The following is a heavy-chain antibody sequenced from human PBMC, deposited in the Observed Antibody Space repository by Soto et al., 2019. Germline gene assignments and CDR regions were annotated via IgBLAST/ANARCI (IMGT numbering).Heavy chain of an antibody. CDR2: INPNSGGT. Sequence: DSVQVSCKASGYTFTGYYMHWVRQAPGQGLEWMGWINPNSGGTNYAQKFQGRVTMTRDTSISTAYMELSRLRSDDAAVYYCVIAAAGRGPFEYLGKVILVTVAA. CDR3: VIAAAGRGPFEY. D-gene: IGHD6-13*01. J-gene: IGHJ4*02. CDR1: GYTFTGYY. V-gene: IGHV1-2*02.